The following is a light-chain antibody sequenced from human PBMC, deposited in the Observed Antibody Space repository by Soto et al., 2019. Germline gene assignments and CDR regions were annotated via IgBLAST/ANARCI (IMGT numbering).Light chain of an antibody. CDR2: DVR. V-gene: IGLV2-11*01. CDR3: CSYAGSYTLV. Sequence: QSALTQPRSVSGSPGQSVTISCTGTSSDVGGYNFVSWYQHHPGKAPKLMIYDVRKRPSGVPDRFSGSKSGSTASLTISGLQAEDEADYYCCSYAGSYTLVFGGGTKVTVL. J-gene: IGLJ3*02. CDR1: SSDVGGYNF.